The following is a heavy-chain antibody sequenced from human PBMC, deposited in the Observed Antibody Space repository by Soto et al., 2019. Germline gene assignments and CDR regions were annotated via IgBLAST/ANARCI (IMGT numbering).Heavy chain of an antibody. J-gene: IGHJ6*02. V-gene: IGHV3-48*03. CDR2: ISSSGSTI. CDR1: GFTFGSYE. CDR3: ARDLVRSPYYYYYYGMDV. Sequence: PGGSLRLSCAASGFTFGSYEMNWVRQAPGKGLEWVSYISSSGSTIYYADSVKGRFTISRDNAKNSLYLQMNSLRAEDTAVYYCARDLVRSPYYYYYYGMDVWGQGTTVTVSS.